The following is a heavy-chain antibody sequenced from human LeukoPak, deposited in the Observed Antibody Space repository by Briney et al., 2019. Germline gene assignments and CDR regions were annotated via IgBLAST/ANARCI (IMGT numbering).Heavy chain of an antibody. CDR1: GYTFSSYG. Sequence: ASVKVSCKASGYTFSSYGISWVRQAPGQGLEWMGWISGYNGNTNYAQKLQGRVTMTTDTSTSTAYMELRSLGSDDTAEYYCARSGWANYMDVWGKGTTVTVSS. V-gene: IGHV1-18*01. J-gene: IGHJ6*03. CDR3: ARSGWANYMDV. CDR2: ISGYNGNT. D-gene: IGHD6-19*01.